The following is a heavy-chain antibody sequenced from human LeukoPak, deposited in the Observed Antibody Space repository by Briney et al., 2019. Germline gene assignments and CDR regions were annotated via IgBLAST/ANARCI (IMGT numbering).Heavy chain of an antibody. V-gene: IGHV3-9*01. J-gene: IGHJ4*02. D-gene: IGHD6-19*01. CDR1: GFTFDDYA. CDR2: ISWNSGSI. Sequence: GGSLRLSCAASGFTFDDYAMHWVRQAPGKGLEWVSGISWNSGSIGYADSVKGRFTISRDNAKNSLYLQMNSLSAEDTALYYCAKGRGQKGPYSSGWYVGSGLDYWGQGTLVTVSS. CDR3: AKGRGQKGPYSSGWYVGSGLDY.